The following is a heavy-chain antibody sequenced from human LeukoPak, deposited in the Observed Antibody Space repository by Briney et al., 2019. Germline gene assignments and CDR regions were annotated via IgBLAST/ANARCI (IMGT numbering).Heavy chain of an antibody. Sequence: PVASVKVSCKASGGTFSSYAIGWVRQAPGQGLEWMGGIIPIFGTANYAQKFQGRVTITADESTSTAYMELSSLRSEDTAVYYCARMGDSYDSSGYYNWGQGTLVTVSS. CDR2: IIPIFGTA. CDR1: GGTFSSYA. V-gene: IGHV1-69*13. J-gene: IGHJ4*02. CDR3: ARMGDSYDSSGYYN. D-gene: IGHD3-22*01.